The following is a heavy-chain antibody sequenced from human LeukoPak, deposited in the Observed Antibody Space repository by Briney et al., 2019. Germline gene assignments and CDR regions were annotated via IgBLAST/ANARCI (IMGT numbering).Heavy chain of an antibody. CDR3: ARDRYYGMDV. CDR1: GFTFSSYS. J-gene: IGHJ6*02. V-gene: IGHV3-48*01. CDR2: ISSSSSTI. Sequence: GGSLRLSCAASGFTFSSYSMNWVRQAPGKGLEWVSYISSSSSTIYYADSVKGRFTISRDNAKNSLYLQMNSLRAEDTAVYYCARDRYYGMDVWGQGTTVTVSS.